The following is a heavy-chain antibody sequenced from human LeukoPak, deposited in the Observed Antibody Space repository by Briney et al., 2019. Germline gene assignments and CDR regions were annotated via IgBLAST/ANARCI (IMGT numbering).Heavy chain of an antibody. J-gene: IGHJ3*02. CDR2: INPNSGDT. Sequence: ASVKVSCKASGYTFTGYYIHWVRQAPGQGLEWMGWINPNSGDTNYAQKFQGRVTMTRDTSISTAYMELSRLRSDDAAVYYCARDTRYYYDSSAYYRSDAFDIWGQGTMVTVSS. D-gene: IGHD3-22*01. V-gene: IGHV1-2*02. CDR3: ARDTRYYYDSSAYYRSDAFDI. CDR1: GYTFTGYY.